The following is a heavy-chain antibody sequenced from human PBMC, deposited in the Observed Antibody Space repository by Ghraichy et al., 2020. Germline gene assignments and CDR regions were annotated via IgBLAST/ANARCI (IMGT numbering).Heavy chain of an antibody. CDR1: GFTYSNYA. D-gene: IGHD3-3*01. CDR3: VTTGRDFWSGYPTGHYYGMDV. CDR2: ISGGGGST. J-gene: IGHJ6*02. Sequence: GGSLRLSCAASGFTYSNYAMTWVRQAPGKGLEWVSSISGGGGSTYYADSVEGRFTISRDNSKNTLYLQMNSLRVEDTAVYYCVTTGRDFWSGYPTGHYYGMDVWGQGTTVTVSS. V-gene: IGHV3-23*01.